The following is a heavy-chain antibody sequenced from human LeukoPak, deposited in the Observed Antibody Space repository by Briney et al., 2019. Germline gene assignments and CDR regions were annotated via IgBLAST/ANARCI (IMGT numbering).Heavy chain of an antibody. Sequence: SETLSLTCTVSGGSISSSSYYWGWIRQPPGKGLEWIGSIYYSGSTYYNPSLKSRVTISVDTSKNQFSLKLSSVTAADTAVYYCARSFGVVIITANFDYWGQGTLVTVSS. D-gene: IGHD3-3*01. CDR2: IYYSGST. CDR3: ARSFGVVIITANFDY. J-gene: IGHJ4*02. V-gene: IGHV4-39*01. CDR1: GGSISSSSYY.